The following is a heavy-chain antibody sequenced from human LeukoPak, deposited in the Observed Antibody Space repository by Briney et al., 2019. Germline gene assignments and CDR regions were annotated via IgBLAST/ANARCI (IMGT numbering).Heavy chain of an antibody. CDR3: ARGKGDLSMIVMIVTAVEFYFDY. CDR1: GGSLSDHD. CDR2: INHRGAT. D-gene: IGHD3-22*01. Sequence: SETLSLTCAVFGGSLSDHDWSWIRQPPGKGGEWGGEINHRGATNYNPSLRSRVTLSLDTSKNQASLNLNSLTAADTAVYYCARGKGDLSMIVMIVTAVEFYFDYWGPGTLVTVSS. V-gene: IGHV4-34*01. J-gene: IGHJ4*02.